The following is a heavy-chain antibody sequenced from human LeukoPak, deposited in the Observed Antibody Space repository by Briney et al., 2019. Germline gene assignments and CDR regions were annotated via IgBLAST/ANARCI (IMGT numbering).Heavy chain of an antibody. CDR3: AATTVV. D-gene: IGHD4-23*01. V-gene: IGHV3-33*01. Sequence: GRSLRLSCAASGFTFSSYAMQWVRQAPGKGLEWVAVIWYDGGNEFYADSMKGRFTISRDNSKNTLYLQMNSLRAEATAVYYCAATTVVWGQGTLVTVSS. CDR1: GFTFSSYA. CDR2: IWYDGGNE. J-gene: IGHJ4*02.